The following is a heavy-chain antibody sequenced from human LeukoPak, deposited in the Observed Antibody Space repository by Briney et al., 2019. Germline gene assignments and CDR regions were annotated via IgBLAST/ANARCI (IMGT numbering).Heavy chain of an antibody. Sequence: GASVKVSCKACGYTFTSYGISWVRQAAGQGLEWMGWISAYYGNTNYAQKLQGRVTMTTDTSTSTAYMELRSLRSDDTAVYYCARERDQPYDFWSGPPGRYFDYWGQGTLVTVS. V-gene: IGHV1-18*01. J-gene: IGHJ4*02. CDR2: ISAYYGNT. CDR3: ARERDQPYDFWSGPPGRYFDY. D-gene: IGHD3-3*01. CDR1: GYTFTSYG.